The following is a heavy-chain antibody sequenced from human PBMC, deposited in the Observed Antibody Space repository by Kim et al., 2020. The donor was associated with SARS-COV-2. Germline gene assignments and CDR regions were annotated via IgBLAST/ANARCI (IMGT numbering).Heavy chain of an antibody. CDR3: ARDAESHPAALNWFDP. D-gene: IGHD6-25*01. J-gene: IGHJ5*02. CDR1: GGSISSSSYY. V-gene: IGHV4-39*07. Sequence: SETLSLTCTVSGGSISSSSYYWGWIRQPPGKGLEWIGSIYYSGSTYYNPSLKSRVTISVDTSKNQFSLKLSSVTAADTAVYYCARDAESHPAALNWFDPWGQGTLVTVSS. CDR2: IYYSGST.